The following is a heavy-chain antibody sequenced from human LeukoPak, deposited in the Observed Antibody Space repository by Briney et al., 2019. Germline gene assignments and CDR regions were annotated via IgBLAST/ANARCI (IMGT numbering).Heavy chain of an antibody. V-gene: IGHV1-8*01. D-gene: IGHD6-13*01. CDR3: ATGGPYSSSWYSNYYYYYGMDV. Sequence: GASVKVSCKASGYTFTSYDINWVRQATGQGLEWMGWMNPNSGNTGYAQKFQGRVTMTRNTSISTAYMELSSLRSEDTAVYHCATGGPYSSSWYSNYYYYYGMDVWGQGTTVTVSS. CDR2: MNPNSGNT. J-gene: IGHJ6*02. CDR1: GYTFTSYD.